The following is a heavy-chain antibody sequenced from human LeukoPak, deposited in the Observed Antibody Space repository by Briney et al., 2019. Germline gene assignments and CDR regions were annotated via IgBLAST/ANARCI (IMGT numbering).Heavy chain of an antibody. J-gene: IGHJ5*02. D-gene: IGHD3-22*01. CDR2: ISSSGSSI. Sequence: GGSLRLSCAASGFTFSSYEMNWVRQAPGKGLEWVSYISSSGSSIYYADSVKGRFTISRDNAKNSLYLQMNSLRAEDTAVYYCAITADYYDSSGPPQGFDPWGQGTLVTVPS. CDR3: AITADYYDSSGPPQGFDP. V-gene: IGHV3-48*03. CDR1: GFTFSSYE.